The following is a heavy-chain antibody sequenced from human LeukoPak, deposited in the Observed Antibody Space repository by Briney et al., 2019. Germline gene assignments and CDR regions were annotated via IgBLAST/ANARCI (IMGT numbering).Heavy chain of an antibody. J-gene: IGHJ4*02. D-gene: IGHD3-10*01. CDR1: GFTFSDYW. V-gene: IGHV3-74*01. CDR3: ARDMYSMSSARGAY. CDR2: INGDGSST. Sequence: HSGGSLRLSCAASGFTFSDYWMHWVRQAPGMGLVWVARINGDGSSTTYVESVRGRFTISRDNAKKTLYLQMNSLRAEDAAVYYCARDMYSMSSARGAYWGQGTLVTVSS.